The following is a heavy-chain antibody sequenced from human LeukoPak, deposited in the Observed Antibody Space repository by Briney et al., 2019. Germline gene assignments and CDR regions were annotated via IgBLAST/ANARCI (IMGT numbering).Heavy chain of an antibody. CDR3: ATMSSSWYFDY. V-gene: IGHV1-46*01. Sequence: ASVKVSCKASGYTFTSYYMHWVRQAPGQGLEWMGIINPSGGSTSYAQKFQGRVTMTRDTSTSTVYMELSSLRSEDTAVHYCATMSSSWYFDYWGQGTLVTVSS. CDR2: INPSGGST. CDR1: GYTFTSYY. J-gene: IGHJ4*02. D-gene: IGHD6-13*01.